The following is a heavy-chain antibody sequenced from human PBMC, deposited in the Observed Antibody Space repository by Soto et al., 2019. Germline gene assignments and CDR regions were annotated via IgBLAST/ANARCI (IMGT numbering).Heavy chain of an antibody. CDR3: GRLEGLVTISYYFDY. V-gene: IGHV4-34*01. CDR2: INHSGST. D-gene: IGHD3-9*01. J-gene: IGHJ4*02. CDR1: GGSFSGYY. Sequence: SETLSLTCAVYGGSFSGYYWSWIRQPPGKGLEWIGEINHSGSTNYNPSLKSRVTISVDTSKNQFSLKLSSVTAADTAVYYCGRLEGLVTISYYFDYWVQGAPVTVSS.